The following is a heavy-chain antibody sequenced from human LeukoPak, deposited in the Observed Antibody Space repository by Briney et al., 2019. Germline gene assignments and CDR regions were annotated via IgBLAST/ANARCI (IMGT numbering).Heavy chain of an antibody. J-gene: IGHJ5*02. Sequence: GGSLRLSCAASGFTFSSYAMSWVRQAPGKGLEWVSAISGSGGSTYYADSVKGRFTISRDNSKNTLYLQMNSLRAEDTAVYYCAKHPLMIAAAGTCRFDPWGQGTLVTVSS. D-gene: IGHD6-13*01. V-gene: IGHV3-23*01. CDR2: ISGSGGST. CDR3: AKHPLMIAAAGTCRFDP. CDR1: GFTFSSYA.